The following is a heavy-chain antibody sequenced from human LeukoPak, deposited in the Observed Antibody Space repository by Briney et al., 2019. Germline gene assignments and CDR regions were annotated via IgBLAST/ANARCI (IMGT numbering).Heavy chain of an antibody. D-gene: IGHD1-26*01. J-gene: IGHJ4*02. CDR1: GGSIFSSNSY. CDR2: INHSGST. V-gene: IGHV4-39*07. Sequence: SETLSLTCTVSGGSIFSSNSYWSWIRQPPGKGLEWIGEINHSGSTNYNPSLKSRVTISVDTSKNQFSLKLSSVTAADTAVYYCARRKRVPILYSGSYNYFDYWGQGTLVTVSS. CDR3: ARRKRVPILYSGSYNYFDY.